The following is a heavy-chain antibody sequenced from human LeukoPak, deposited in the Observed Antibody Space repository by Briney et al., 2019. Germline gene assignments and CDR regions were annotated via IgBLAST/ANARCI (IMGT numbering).Heavy chain of an antibody. CDR1: GGSISNYY. V-gene: IGHV4-4*07. Sequence: PSETLSLTCTVSGGSISNYYWSRIRQPAGKGLEWIGRKYARGSSNYNPPVQSRVTMSVDTSKNQFSLKLRSVTAADTAVYYCARGRYCSADICTGGDSFDIWGQGTMVSVSP. J-gene: IGHJ3*02. D-gene: IGHD2-15*01. CDR3: ARGRYCSADICTGGDSFDI. CDR2: KYARGSS.